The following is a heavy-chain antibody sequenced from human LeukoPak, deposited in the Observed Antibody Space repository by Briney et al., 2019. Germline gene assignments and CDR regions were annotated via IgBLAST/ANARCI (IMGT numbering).Heavy chain of an antibody. V-gene: IGHV1-2*02. CDR3: ARQSPLDVYYYYYMDV. CDR1: GYTFTGYY. CDR2: INPNSGGT. J-gene: IGHJ6*03. Sequence: VASVKVSCKASGYTFTGYYMHWVRQAPGQGLEWMGWINPNSGGTNYAQKFQGRVTMTRDTSISTAYMELSRLRSDDTAVYYCARQSPLDVYYYYYMDVWGKGTTVTVSS.